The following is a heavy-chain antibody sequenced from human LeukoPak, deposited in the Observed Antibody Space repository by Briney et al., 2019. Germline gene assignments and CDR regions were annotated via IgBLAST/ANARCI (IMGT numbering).Heavy chain of an antibody. CDR1: GYTFTSYD. V-gene: IGHV1-8*01. CDR3: ARGHEETTVTTISEIYFQH. CDR2: MNPNSGNT. D-gene: IGHD4-17*01. Sequence: ASVKVSCKASGYTFTSYDINWVRQATGQGLEWMGGMNPNSGNTGYAQKFQGRVTMTRNTSISTAHMELSSLRSEDTAVYYCARGHEETTVTTISEIYFQHWGQGTLVAVSS. J-gene: IGHJ1*01.